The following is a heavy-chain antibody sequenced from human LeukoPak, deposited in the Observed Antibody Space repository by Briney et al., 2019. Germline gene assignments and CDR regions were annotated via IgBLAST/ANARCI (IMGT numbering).Heavy chain of an antibody. V-gene: IGHV4-39*07. CDR3: ASSLSSTEPLDY. D-gene: IGHD6-13*01. CDR1: GGSISSSSYY. CDR2: IYYSGST. J-gene: IGHJ4*02. Sequence: SETLSLTCTVSGGSISSSSYYWGWIRQPPGTGLEWIGSIYYSGSTYYNPSLKSRVTISVDTSKNQFSLKLSSVTAADTAVYYCASSLSSTEPLDYWGQGTLVTVSS.